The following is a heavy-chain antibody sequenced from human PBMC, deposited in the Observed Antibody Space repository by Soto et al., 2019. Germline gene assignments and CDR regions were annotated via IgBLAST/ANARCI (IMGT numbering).Heavy chain of an antibody. D-gene: IGHD6-6*01. V-gene: IGHV3-21*01. J-gene: IGHJ4*02. CDR1: GFTFTTAW. CDR3: AGTPSGYSSSSSSPSTY. Sequence: GGSLRLSCAASGFTFTTAWINWVRQAPGKGLEWVSSISSSSSYIYYADSVKGRFTISRDNAKNSLYLQMNSLRAEDTAVYYCAGTPSGYSSSSSSPSTYWGQGTLVTVSS. CDR2: ISSSSSYI.